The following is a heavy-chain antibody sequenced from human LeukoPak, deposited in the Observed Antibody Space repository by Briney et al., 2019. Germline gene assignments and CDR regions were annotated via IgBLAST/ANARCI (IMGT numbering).Heavy chain of an antibody. V-gene: IGHV4-39*01. CDR2: IYYSGST. CDR3: ASFLVRRDSSGYYYADAFDI. J-gene: IGHJ3*02. Sequence: SETLSLTCTVSGGSISSSSYYWGWIRQPPGKGLEWIGNIYYSGSTYYNPSLKSRVTISVDTSKNQFSLKLSSVTAADTAVYYYASFLVRRDSSGYYYADAFDIWGQGTMVTVSS. D-gene: IGHD3-22*01. CDR1: GGSISSSSYY.